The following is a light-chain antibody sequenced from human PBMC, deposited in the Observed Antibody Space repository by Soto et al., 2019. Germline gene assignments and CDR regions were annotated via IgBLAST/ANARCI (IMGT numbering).Light chain of an antibody. V-gene: IGKV3-20*01. Sequence: EVVMTQSPATLSVSPGERATLSCRASQSVSGNLAWYQQKPGQSPRLLIHGASNRATGIPDRFSGSGSGTDFTLTISRLEPEDFAVYYCQQYGGSPRTFGQGTKVEVK. J-gene: IGKJ1*01. CDR1: QSVSGN. CDR3: QQYGGSPRT. CDR2: GAS.